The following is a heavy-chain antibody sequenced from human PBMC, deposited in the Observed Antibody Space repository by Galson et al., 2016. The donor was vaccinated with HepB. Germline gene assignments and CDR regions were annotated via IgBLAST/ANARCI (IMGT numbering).Heavy chain of an antibody. D-gene: IGHD6-19*01. CDR1: GITFSRYW. J-gene: IGHJ4*02. CDR2: IKNDGTTT. Sequence: SLRLSCAASGITFSRYWMHWVRQAPGKGLVWVSHIKNDGTTTNYADSVRGRFIISRDNAKNTLYLQMNSLTAADTAVYYCARGAAGGWHDFWGQGTLVTVSS. V-gene: IGHV3-74*01. CDR3: ARGAAGGWHDF.